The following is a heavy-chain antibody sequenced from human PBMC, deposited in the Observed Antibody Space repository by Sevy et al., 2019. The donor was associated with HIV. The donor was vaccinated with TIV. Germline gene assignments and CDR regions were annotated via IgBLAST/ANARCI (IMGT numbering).Heavy chain of an antibody. CDR2: ISRSGGST. D-gene: IGHD2-2*01. J-gene: IGHJ6*02. CDR3: AKVDVVVPVADYGLDV. V-gene: IGHV3-23*01. CDR1: GFTFSIYA. Sequence: GGSLRLSCAASGFTFSIYAMSWVRQAPGKGLEWVSSISRSGGSTHYADSVKGRLTISRENSKSTLFLQMNSLRAEDTAVYYCAKVDVVVPVADYGLDVWGQRTTVTVSS.